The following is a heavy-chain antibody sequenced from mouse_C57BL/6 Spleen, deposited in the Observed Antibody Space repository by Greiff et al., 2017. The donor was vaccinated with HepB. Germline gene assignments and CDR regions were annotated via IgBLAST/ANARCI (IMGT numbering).Heavy chain of an antibody. V-gene: IGHV3-2*02. J-gene: IGHJ2*01. CDR3: ARTARIKY. Sequence: EVQLQESGPGLVKPSQSLSLTCSVTGYSITSGYGWNWIRQFPGNKLEWMGYISYSGSTNYNPSLKSRISITRDTSKNQFSLQLNSVTTEDTATYYCARTARIKYWGQGTTLTVSS. CDR2: ISYSGST. D-gene: IGHD1-2*01. CDR1: GYSITSGYG.